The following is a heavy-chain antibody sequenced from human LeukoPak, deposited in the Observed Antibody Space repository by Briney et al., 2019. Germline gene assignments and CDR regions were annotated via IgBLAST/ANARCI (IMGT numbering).Heavy chain of an antibody. J-gene: IGHJ5*02. CDR3: ARGLVRAWFDP. CDR1: GDSISSSSYY. D-gene: IGHD6-19*01. Sequence: PSETLSLTCTVSGDSISSSSYYWSWIRQPPGKGLEWIGYIYYSGSTNYNPSLKSRVTISVDTSKNQFSLKLSSVTAADTAVYYCARGLVRAWFDPWGQGTLVTVSS. V-gene: IGHV4-61*01. CDR2: IYYSGST.